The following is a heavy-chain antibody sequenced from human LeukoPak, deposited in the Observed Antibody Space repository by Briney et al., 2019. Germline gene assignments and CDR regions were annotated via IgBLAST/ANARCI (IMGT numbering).Heavy chain of an antibody. J-gene: IGHJ4*02. D-gene: IGHD6-13*01. V-gene: IGHV3-23*01. CDR1: GFTFSNYA. CDR2: ISGSGGST. Sequence: PGGSLRLSCAASGFTFSNYAMTWVRQAPGKGLEWVSVISGSGGSTYYADFVKGRFTVSRDNSKNTLYLQMNSLRAEDTAVYYCAKVEKRRGSSSWFYFDCWGQGTLVTVSS. CDR3: AKVEKRRGSSSWFYFDC.